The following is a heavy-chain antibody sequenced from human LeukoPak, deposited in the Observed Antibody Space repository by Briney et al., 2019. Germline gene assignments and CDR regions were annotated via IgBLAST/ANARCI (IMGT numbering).Heavy chain of an antibody. D-gene: IGHD1-1*01. CDR3: ARGAPGGTPSEAFDI. J-gene: IGHJ3*02. Sequence: GGSLRLSCAASGFTFNDYYMSWIRQAPGKGLEWVSFISGSGNIYYTDSVKGRFTISRDNAKNSLFLQMNSLRTEDTAVYYCARGAPGGTPSEAFDIWGQGTMVTVSS. V-gene: IGHV3-11*01. CDR1: GFTFNDYY. CDR2: ISGSGNI.